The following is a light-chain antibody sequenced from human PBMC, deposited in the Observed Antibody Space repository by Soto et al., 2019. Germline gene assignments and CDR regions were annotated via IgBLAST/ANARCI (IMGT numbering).Light chain of an antibody. Sequence: QSVLTQPASVSGSPGQSITISCTGTSSDVGGYNYVSWYQQHPGKAPKLMIYEVSNRPSGVSNRFSGPKSGNTASLTISGLQAEDEADYYCSSYTSSSTLYVFGTGTKVT. CDR1: SSDVGGYNY. CDR3: SSYTSSSTLYV. V-gene: IGLV2-14*01. CDR2: EVS. J-gene: IGLJ1*01.